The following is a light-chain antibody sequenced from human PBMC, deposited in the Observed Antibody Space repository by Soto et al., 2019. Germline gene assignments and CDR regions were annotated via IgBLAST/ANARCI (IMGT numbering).Light chain of an antibody. CDR1: QSINNW. Sequence: DIQMTQSPSTLSASVGDRVTITCRASQSINNWLAWYQQKPGKAPKLLIYKASSLESGVPSRFSGSVSGTEFTLSISSLQPDDFATYYCQQYNSYWTFGQGTRVEIK. CDR2: KAS. CDR3: QQYNSYWT. J-gene: IGKJ1*01. V-gene: IGKV1-5*03.